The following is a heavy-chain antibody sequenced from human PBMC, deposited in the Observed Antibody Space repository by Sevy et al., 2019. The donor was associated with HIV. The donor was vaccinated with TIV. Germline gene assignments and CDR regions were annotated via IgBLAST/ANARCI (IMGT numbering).Heavy chain of an antibody. J-gene: IGHJ6*03. CDR1: GYTFTSYY. CDR2: INPSGGST. Sequence: ASVKVSCKASGYTFTSYYMHWVRQAPGQGLEWMGIINPSGGSTSYAQMFQGRVTMTRDTSTSTVYMELSSLRSEDTAVYYCARAGGCSSTSCYRYYYYYMDVWGKGTTVTVSS. V-gene: IGHV1-46*01. D-gene: IGHD2-2*01. CDR3: ARAGGCSSTSCYRYYYYYMDV.